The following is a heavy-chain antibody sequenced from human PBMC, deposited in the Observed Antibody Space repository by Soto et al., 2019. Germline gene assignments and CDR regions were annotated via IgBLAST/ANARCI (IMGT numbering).Heavy chain of an antibody. Sequence: QVQLVESGGGVVQPGRSLRLSCAASGFTFSNYAMHWVRQAPGKGLEWVAVISYDGSNKYYADSVKGRFTISRDNSKNTLYLQMNSLRAEDTAVYYCARDLGSGWYSPWGQGTLVTVSS. CDR1: GFTFSNYA. D-gene: IGHD6-19*01. V-gene: IGHV3-30-3*01. J-gene: IGHJ5*02. CDR2: ISYDGSNK. CDR3: ARDLGSGWYSP.